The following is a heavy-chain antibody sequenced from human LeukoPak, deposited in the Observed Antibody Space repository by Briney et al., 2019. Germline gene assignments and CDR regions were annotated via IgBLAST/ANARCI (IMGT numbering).Heavy chain of an antibody. Sequence: GGSLRLSCAASGFTFSSYAMSWVRQPPGKGLEWVSAISGSGGSTYYADSVKGRFTISRDNSKNTLYLQMNSLRAEDTAVYYCAKDQASGWTWGYWGQGTLVTVSS. D-gene: IGHD6-19*01. J-gene: IGHJ4*02. CDR3: AKDQASGWTWGY. CDR1: GFTFSSYA. V-gene: IGHV3-23*01. CDR2: ISGSGGST.